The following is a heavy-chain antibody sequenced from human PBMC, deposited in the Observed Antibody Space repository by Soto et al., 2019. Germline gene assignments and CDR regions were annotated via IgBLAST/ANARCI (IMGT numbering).Heavy chain of an antibody. J-gene: IGHJ4*02. D-gene: IGHD6-13*01. CDR2: ISGSGGST. CDR1: GFTFSSYA. V-gene: IGHV3-23*01. CDR3: TRRGPGTYFDY. Sequence: EVQLLESGGGLVQPGGSLRLSCAASGFTFSSYAMNWVRQAPGKGLEWVSVISGSGGSTYYADSVKGRFTISRDNSKNTLYLQMNSLRAEDTAVYYCTRRGPGTYFDYWGQGTLVTVSS.